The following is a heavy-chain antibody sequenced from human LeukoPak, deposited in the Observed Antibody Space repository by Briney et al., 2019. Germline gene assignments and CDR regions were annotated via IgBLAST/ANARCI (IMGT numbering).Heavy chain of an antibody. CDR3: ARECSGGSCYSGFDY. D-gene: IGHD2-15*01. CDR2: IYHTGRT. J-gene: IGHJ4*02. V-gene: IGHV4-4*02. Sequence: SETLSLTCAVSGDSMTSNNWWSWVRQPPGKGLEWIGDIYHTGRTNYNPSLKSRVTISVDTSKNQFSLKLSSVTAADTAVYYCARECSGGSCYSGFDYWGQGTLVTVSS. CDR1: GDSMTSNNW.